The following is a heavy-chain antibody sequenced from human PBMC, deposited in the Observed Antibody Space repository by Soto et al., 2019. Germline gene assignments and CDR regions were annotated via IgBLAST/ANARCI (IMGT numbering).Heavy chain of an antibody. CDR2: MSPNSGAT. CDR3: ARGVDAGVDV. V-gene: IGHV1-8*01. D-gene: IGHD1-1*01. J-gene: IGHJ6*02. Sequence: QVQLVQSGAEVTKPGASVKVSCRASGYTFTTYDINWVRQATGQGLEWMGWMSPNSGATGYAQKFQGRVTMTRDTSISTAYMELCNLRSEDTAIYYCARGVDAGVDVWGQGTTVTVSS. CDR1: GYTFTTYD.